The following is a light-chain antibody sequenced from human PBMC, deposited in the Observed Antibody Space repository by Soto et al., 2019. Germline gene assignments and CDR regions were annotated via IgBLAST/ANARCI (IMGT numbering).Light chain of an antibody. Sequence: ESMLTQSPDTLYLSPGEIATLYCRASQSVSSSYLAWYQQKPGQAPRLLIYGASSRATGIPDRFSGSGSGTDFTLTISRLEPEDFAVYYCQQYGSSPITFGQGTRWRL. CDR2: GAS. CDR3: QQYGSSPIT. CDR1: QSVSSSY. J-gene: IGKJ5*01. V-gene: IGKV3-20*01.